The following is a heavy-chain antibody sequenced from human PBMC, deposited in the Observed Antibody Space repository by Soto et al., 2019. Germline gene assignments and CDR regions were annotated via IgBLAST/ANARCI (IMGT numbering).Heavy chain of an antibody. J-gene: IGHJ5*02. CDR3: AQSDWLGSPGWFDP. D-gene: IGHD3-9*01. Sequence: QITLKESGPPLVKPTQTLTLTCSFSGFSLSTSGVGVGWIRQPPGKALEWLALIYWDDDKRYSPSLNSRLTIAKDTSKNQVVLTMTNVDPVDTGTYYCAQSDWLGSPGWFDPWGQGTLVTVSS. CDR1: GFSLSTSGVG. CDR2: IYWDDDK. V-gene: IGHV2-5*02.